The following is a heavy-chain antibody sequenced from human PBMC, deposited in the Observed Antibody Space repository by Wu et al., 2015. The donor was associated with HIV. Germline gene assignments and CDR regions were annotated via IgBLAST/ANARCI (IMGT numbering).Heavy chain of an antibody. J-gene: IGHJ4*02. Sequence: QVQLVQSGVEVKKPGASVKVSCKASGYSFTSYGISWVRQAPGQGLEWMGWISAYNGNTSYAQKFQGRVTITADESTSTAYMELSSLRSEDTAVYYCARLFPSDSSGLVDDYWGQGTLVTVSS. CDR3: ARLFPSDSSGLVDDY. CDR1: GYSFTSYG. V-gene: IGHV1-18*01. CDR2: ISAYNGNT. D-gene: IGHD3-22*01.